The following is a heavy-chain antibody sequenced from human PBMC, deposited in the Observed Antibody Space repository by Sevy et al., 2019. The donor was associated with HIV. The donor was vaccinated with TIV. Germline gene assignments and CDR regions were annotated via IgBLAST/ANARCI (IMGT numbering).Heavy chain of an antibody. V-gene: IGHV3-21*01. CDR2: ISSSSSYI. J-gene: IGHJ4*02. CDR1: GFTFSSYS. D-gene: IGHD3-16*01. Sequence: GGSLRLSCVASGFTFSSYSMNWVRQAPGKGLEWVSYISSSSSYIYFADSVKGRFTISRDNAKNSLYLHMNSLRAEDTAVYYCASDRALGYWGQGTLVTVSS. CDR3: ASDRALGY.